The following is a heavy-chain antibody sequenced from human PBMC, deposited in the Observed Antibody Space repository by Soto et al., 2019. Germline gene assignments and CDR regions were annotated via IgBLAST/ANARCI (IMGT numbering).Heavy chain of an antibody. CDR1: GFTFSTYA. CDR3: AKGGTSVVTDFDF. D-gene: IGHD2-21*02. CDR2: IRGSGGTT. V-gene: IGHV3-23*01. J-gene: IGHJ4*01. Sequence: PGGSLRLSCAASGFTFSTYAMSWVRQAQGKGLEWVSSIRGSGGTTYYADSVKGRFTISRDKSKYTLFLQMNSLRVEDTALYYCAKGGTSVVTDFDFSGDVSLVTVS.